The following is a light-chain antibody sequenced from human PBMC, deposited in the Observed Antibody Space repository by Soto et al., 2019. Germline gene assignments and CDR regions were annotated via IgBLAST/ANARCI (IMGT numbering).Light chain of an antibody. Sequence: DIQMTQPPSSLSASVGDRVTITCRASQGIRNDLGWYQQKPGKAPKRLIYAASSVQSGASSRFGGSGSGTEFPLKLSGLQPEDFATYFCLQHNSYPRTFGQGTKVDI. J-gene: IGKJ1*01. CDR2: AAS. V-gene: IGKV1-17*01. CDR3: LQHNSYPRT. CDR1: QGIRND.